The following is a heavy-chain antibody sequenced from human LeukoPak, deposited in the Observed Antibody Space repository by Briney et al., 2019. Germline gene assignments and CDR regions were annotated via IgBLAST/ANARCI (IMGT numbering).Heavy chain of an antibody. Sequence: GESLKISSKTSGYDFSSKWIGWVRQMRRKGVERMGIIYPTDSITKSSPSFHGHITMSVDTSVNPAYLQWTSLKSPATAIYYCARLAPDYADYWFDPWGQGTLVTVSS. D-gene: IGHD4-17*01. J-gene: IGHJ5*02. CDR1: GYDFSSKW. CDR3: ARLAPDYADYWFDP. CDR2: IYPTDSIT. V-gene: IGHV5-51*01.